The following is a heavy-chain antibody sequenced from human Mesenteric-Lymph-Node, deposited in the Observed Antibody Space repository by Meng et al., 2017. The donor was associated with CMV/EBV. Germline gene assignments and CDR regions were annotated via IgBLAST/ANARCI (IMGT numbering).Heavy chain of an antibody. J-gene: IGHJ6*02. D-gene: IGHD2-21*01. CDR2: IYYSGST. Sequence: SETLSLTCTVSGGSISSSSYYWGWIRQPPGKGLEWIGSIYYSGSTYYNPSPKSRVTISVDTSKNQFSLKLSSVTAADTAVYYCARDKGRGLVVASRYGYYYYGMDVWGQGTTVTVSS. V-gene: IGHV4-39*07. CDR3: ARDKGRGLVVASRYGYYYYGMDV. CDR1: GGSISSSSYY.